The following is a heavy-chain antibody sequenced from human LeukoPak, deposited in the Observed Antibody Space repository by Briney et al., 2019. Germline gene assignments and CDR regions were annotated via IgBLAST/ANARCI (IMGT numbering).Heavy chain of an antibody. CDR3: ALEGAYGGDCFDY. V-gene: IGHV3-21*06. CDR2: INPSGSST. D-gene: IGHD2-21*02. CDR1: GFMFESYN. J-gene: IGHJ4*01. Sequence: GGSLRLSCAPSGFMFESYNINCVRQAPGKGLEWVSFINPSGSSTYYTDSVKGRFTISRDNAKNSLFLQMNSLRGEDTAVYYCALEGAYGGDCFDYWGHGTLVTVSS.